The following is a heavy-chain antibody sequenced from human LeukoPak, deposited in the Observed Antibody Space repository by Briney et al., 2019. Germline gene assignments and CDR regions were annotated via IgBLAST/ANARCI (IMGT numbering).Heavy chain of an antibody. CDR2: ISGSGGST. Sequence: PGGSLRLSCAASGFTFSSYAMSWARQAPGKGLEWVSAISGSGGSTYYADSVKRRFPISRDNSKNTLYLQMNSLRAEDTAVYYCAKSKEQWLINYFDYWGQGTLVTVSS. CDR3: AKSKEQWLINYFDY. J-gene: IGHJ4*02. V-gene: IGHV3-23*01. CDR1: GFTFSSYA. D-gene: IGHD6-19*01.